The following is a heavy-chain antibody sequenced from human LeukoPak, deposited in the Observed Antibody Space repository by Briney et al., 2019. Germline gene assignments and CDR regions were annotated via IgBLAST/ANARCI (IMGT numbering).Heavy chain of an antibody. Sequence: SQTLSLTCTVSGGSISSGSYYWSWIRQPAGKGLEWIGRIYTSGSTNYNPSLKSRVTISVDTSKNQFSLKLSSVTAADTAVYHCARDYYGSGSHDYWGQGTLVTVSS. J-gene: IGHJ4*02. CDR1: GGSISSGSYY. V-gene: IGHV4-61*02. CDR3: ARDYYGSGSHDY. D-gene: IGHD3-10*01. CDR2: IYTSGST.